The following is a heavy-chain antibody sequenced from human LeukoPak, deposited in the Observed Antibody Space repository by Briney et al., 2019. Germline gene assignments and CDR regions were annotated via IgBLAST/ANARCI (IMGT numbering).Heavy chain of an antibody. CDR3: ARVDRYHYYLDV. CDR2: IMPLFNTA. V-gene: IGHV1-69*05. J-gene: IGHJ6*03. CDR1: GGTFSSYS. Sequence: SLKVSCKASGGTFSSYSITWVRHAPGQGLEWMGGIMPLFNTANYAQQFQGRVTITTDESTSTAYMELSSLRFEDTAMYYCARVDRYHYYLDVWGKGTTVTVSS.